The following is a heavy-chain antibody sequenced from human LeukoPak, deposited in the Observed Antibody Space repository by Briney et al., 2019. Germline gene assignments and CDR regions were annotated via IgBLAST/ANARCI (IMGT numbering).Heavy chain of an antibody. CDR1: GFTFSSYE. CDR3: ARDWTRPGTVTLDY. D-gene: IGHD4-17*01. V-gene: IGHV3-48*03. CDR2: ISSSGSTI. J-gene: IGHJ4*02. Sequence: GGSLRLSCAASGFTFSSYEMNWVRQAPGKGLEWVSNISSSGSTIYYADSVKGRFTISRDNAKNSLNLQMNSLRAEDTAVYYCARDWTRPGTVTLDYWGQGTLVTVSS.